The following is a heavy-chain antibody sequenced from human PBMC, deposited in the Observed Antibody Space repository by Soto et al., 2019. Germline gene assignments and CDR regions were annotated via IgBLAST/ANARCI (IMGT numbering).Heavy chain of an antibody. D-gene: IGHD4-17*01. CDR2: IWFDGSKK. J-gene: IGHJ3*02. Sequence: EELVESGGGAVQPGKSLRLSCAASGFTFSNYGVHWVRQAPGKGLEWAAVIWFDGSKKFYIDSVKGRFTISRDNSKNTLYLEMNSLRVEDTAVYRCARFNGGNSAGRFDIWGQGTMVTVSS. CDR3: ARFNGGNSAGRFDI. CDR1: GFTFSNYG. V-gene: IGHV3-33*01.